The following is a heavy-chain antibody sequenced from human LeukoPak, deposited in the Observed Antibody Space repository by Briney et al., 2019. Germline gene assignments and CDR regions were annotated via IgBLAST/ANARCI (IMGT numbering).Heavy chain of an antibody. CDR3: ARDAELLWFGELLYHNNWFDP. CDR1: GYTFTGYY. D-gene: IGHD3-10*01. CDR2: INPNSGGT. V-gene: IGHV1-2*02. J-gene: IGHJ5*02. Sequence: APVKVSCKASGYTFTGYYMHWVRQAPGQGLEWMGWINPNSGGTNYAQKFQGRVTMTRDTSISTAYMELSRLRSDDTAVYYCARDAELLWFGELLYHNNWFDPWGQGTLVTVSS.